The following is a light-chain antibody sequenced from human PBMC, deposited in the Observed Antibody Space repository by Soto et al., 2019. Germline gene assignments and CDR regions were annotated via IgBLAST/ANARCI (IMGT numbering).Light chain of an antibody. CDR2: GAS. Sequence: EIVMTQSPATLSVSPGERATLSCMASQSVSSNLAWYQQKPGQAPRLLIYGASTRATGIPARFSGSGSGTEFTRTISSLQSEDFAVYYCQQYNNWPPGVTFGQGTRLEIK. V-gene: IGKV3-15*01. J-gene: IGKJ5*01. CDR3: QQYNNWPPGVT. CDR1: QSVSSN.